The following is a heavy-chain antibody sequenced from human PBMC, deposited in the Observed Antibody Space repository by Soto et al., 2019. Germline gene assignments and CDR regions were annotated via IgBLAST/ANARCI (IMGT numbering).Heavy chain of an antibody. D-gene: IGHD2-2*02. J-gene: IGHJ6*02. CDR3: ARGFWDIVVVPAAIPNYYYYYGMDV. CDR2: INHSGST. CDR1: GGSFSCYY. V-gene: IGHV4-34*01. Sequence: PSETLSLTCAVYGGSFSCYYWSWIRQPPGKGLEWIGEINHSGSTNYNPSLESRVTISVDTSKNQFSLKLSSVTAADTAVYYCARGFWDIVVVPAAIPNYYYYYGMDVWGQGTTVTVSS.